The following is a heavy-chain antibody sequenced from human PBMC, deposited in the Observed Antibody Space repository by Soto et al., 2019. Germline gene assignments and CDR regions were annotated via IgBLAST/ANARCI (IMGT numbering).Heavy chain of an antibody. Sequence: SETLSLTCAVYGGSFSGYYWSWIRQPPGKGLEWIGEINHSGSTNYNSSLKSRVTISVDTSKNQFSLKLSSVTAADTAVYYCARGLTSGSYYFDYWGQGTLVTVSS. V-gene: IGHV4-34*01. CDR1: GGSFSGYY. D-gene: IGHD1-26*01. J-gene: IGHJ4*02. CDR3: ARGLTSGSYYFDY. CDR2: INHSGST.